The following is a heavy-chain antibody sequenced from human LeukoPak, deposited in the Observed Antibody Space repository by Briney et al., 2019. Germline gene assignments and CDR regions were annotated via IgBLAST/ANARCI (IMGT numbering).Heavy chain of an antibody. CDR1: GGSFSGYY. Sequence: SETLSLTCAVYGGSFSGYYWSWIRQPPGKGLEWIGEINHSGSTNYNPSLKSRVTISVDTSKNQFSLKLSSVTAADTAVYYCARLSCGSGSNSDYWGQGTLVTVSS. V-gene: IGHV4-34*01. CDR3: ARLSCGSGSNSDY. CDR2: INHSGST. J-gene: IGHJ4*02. D-gene: IGHD3-10*01.